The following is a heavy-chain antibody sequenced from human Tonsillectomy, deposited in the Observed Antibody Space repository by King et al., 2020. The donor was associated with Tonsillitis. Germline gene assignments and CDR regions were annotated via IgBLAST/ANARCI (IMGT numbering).Heavy chain of an antibody. CDR1: GYTFTGYY. CDR3: ARAEYCSSTSCFDAFDI. D-gene: IGHD2-2*01. Sequence: QLVQSGAEVKKPGASVKVSCKASGYTFTGYYMHWVRQAPGQGLEWMGWINPNSGGTNYAQKVQGRVTMTRDTSISTAYMERSRLRSDDTAVYYCARAEYCSSTSCFDAFDIWGQGTMVTVSS. J-gene: IGHJ3*02. V-gene: IGHV1-2*02. CDR2: INPNSGGT.